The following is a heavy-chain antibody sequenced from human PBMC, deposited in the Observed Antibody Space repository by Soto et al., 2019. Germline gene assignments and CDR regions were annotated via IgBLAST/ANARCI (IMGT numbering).Heavy chain of an antibody. V-gene: IGHV4-59*01. D-gene: IGHD3-9*01. CDR3: ARVYYDILTGYLDAFDI. Sequence: SETLSLTCTVSGGSISSYYWSWIRQPPGKGPEWIGYIYYSGSTNYNPSLKSRVTISVDTSKNQFSLKLSSVTAADTAVYYCARVYYDILTGYLDAFDIWGQGTMVTVSS. CDR1: GGSISSYY. CDR2: IYYSGST. J-gene: IGHJ3*02.